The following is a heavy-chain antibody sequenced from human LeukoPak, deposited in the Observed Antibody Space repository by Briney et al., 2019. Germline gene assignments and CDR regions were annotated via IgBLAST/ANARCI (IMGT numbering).Heavy chain of an antibody. V-gene: IGHV3-7*01. CDR3: ASDGGPFDY. D-gene: IGHD3-16*01. CDR2: IKQAGSEK. J-gene: IGHJ4*02. Sequence: GSLRLSRTAPGNTFSGYLMSWGRQPPGKGLGWVDNIKQAGSEKYYVDSVKGRFTISRDDAKKSVYLQMNSLRAEDTAVYYCASDGGPFDYWGQGTLVTVSS. CDR1: GNTFSGYL.